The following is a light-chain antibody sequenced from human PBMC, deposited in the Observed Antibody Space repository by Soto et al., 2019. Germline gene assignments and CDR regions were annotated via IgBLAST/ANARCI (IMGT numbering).Light chain of an antibody. CDR3: QQLFDSPIT. J-gene: IGKJ5*01. Sequence: IQLTQAPSLLSPSFGENLTNKCRASQVISTSLAWYQVKPGKAPKLLIYAASTLESGVPSRFSATVSGTEFSLTITSLQPEDFATYYCQQLFDSPITFGQGTRLEIK. CDR1: QVISTS. V-gene: IGKV1-9*01. CDR2: AAS.